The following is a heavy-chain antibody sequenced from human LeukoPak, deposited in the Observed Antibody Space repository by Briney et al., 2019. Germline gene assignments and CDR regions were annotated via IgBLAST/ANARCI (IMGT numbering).Heavy chain of an antibody. V-gene: IGHV3-23*01. J-gene: IGHJ3*02. CDR1: GFTFTSYA. CDR3: AKDLSGWGAFDI. D-gene: IGHD6-19*01. CDR2: ISGSGGST. Sequence: PGGSLRLSCAASGFTFTSYAMSWVRQAPGKGLEWVSAISGSGGSTYYADSVKGRFTISRDNSKNTLYLQMNSLRAEDTAVYYCAKDLSGWGAFDIWGQGTMVTVSS.